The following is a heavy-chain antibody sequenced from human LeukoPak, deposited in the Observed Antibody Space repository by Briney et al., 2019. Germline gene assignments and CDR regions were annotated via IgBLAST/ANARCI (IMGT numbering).Heavy chain of an antibody. J-gene: IGHJ5*02. Sequence: SETLSLTCTVSGGSIGSYYWSWIRQPPGKGLEWIGYIYYSGSTNYNPSLRSRVTISVDTSKNQFSLKLSSVTAADTAVYYCARGPGVDFWSSFPNGFDPWGQGTLVTVSS. CDR2: IYYSGST. CDR1: GGSIGSYY. CDR3: ARGPGVDFWSSFPNGFDP. V-gene: IGHV4-59*01. D-gene: IGHD3-3*01.